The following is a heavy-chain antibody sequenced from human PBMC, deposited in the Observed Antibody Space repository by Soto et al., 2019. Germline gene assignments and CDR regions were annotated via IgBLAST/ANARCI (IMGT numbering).Heavy chain of an antibody. D-gene: IGHD2-15*01. CDR3: ARLRYCSGGNCYGDY. Sequence: PGESLKISCKGSGYSFTTYWIGWVRQMPGKGLEWMGIIYGADSDTRYSPSFQGQATISADKSISTAYLQWSSLEASDTAMYYCARLRYCSGGNCYGDYWGQGTLVTVSS. V-gene: IGHV5-51*01. CDR1: GYSFTTYW. CDR2: IYGADSDT. J-gene: IGHJ4*02.